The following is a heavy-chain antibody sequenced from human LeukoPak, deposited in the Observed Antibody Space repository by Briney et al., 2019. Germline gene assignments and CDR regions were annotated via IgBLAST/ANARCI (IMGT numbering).Heavy chain of an antibody. CDR2: ISYDGSNK. J-gene: IGHJ4*02. CDR3: ASPDSSGYYYFDY. V-gene: IGHV3-30-3*01. D-gene: IGHD3-22*01. CDR1: GFTFSSYA. Sequence: GGSLRLSCAASGFTFSSYAMHWVRQAPGKGLEWVAVISYDGSNKYYADSVKGRFTISRDNSKNTLHLQMNSLRAEDTAVYYCASPDSSGYYYFDYWGQGTLVTVSS.